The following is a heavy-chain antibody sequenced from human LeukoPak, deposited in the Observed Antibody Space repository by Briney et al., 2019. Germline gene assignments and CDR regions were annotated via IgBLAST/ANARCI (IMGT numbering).Heavy chain of an antibody. V-gene: IGHV4-4*02. CDR3: ARDVGLYYYDSRGYGPVDY. Sequence: SETLSLTCTVSSDSIFTSNWWSWVRQPPGKGLEWIGQIFHSGSTSYSPSLKSRVTISMDKSKNQISLRLTSVTAADTAVYYCARDVGLYYYDSRGYGPVDYWGQGTLVTVSS. D-gene: IGHD3-22*01. CDR1: SDSIFTSNW. J-gene: IGHJ4*02. CDR2: IFHSGST.